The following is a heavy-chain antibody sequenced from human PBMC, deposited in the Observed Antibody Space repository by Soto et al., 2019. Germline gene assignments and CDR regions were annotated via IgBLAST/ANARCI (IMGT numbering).Heavy chain of an antibody. Sequence: QVQLVQSGAEVKKPGSSVKVSCKASGGTFRSYSISWVRQAPGQGLEWMGGIIPIFDITNYAQKFQGRVTITAEESTSTAYMDLSSLGSDDTAVYYCARPDEGGYSSNHHYYYALDVWGQGTTVTV. D-gene: IGHD3-22*01. CDR2: IIPIFDIT. J-gene: IGHJ6*02. CDR1: GGTFRSYS. V-gene: IGHV1-69*01. CDR3: ARPDEGGYSSNHHYYYALDV.